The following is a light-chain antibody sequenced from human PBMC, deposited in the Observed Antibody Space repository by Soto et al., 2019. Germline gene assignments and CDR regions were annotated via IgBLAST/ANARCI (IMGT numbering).Light chain of an antibody. J-gene: IGKJ4*01. Sequence: DIQMTQSPSSLSASVGDRVTITCQASQDISNYLNWYQQKPGKAPKLLIYDASKLETGVPSRVSGSGSGTDFTFTISSLQPEDIATYYCQEYDNLLALTFGGETKVEIK. V-gene: IGKV1-33*01. CDR2: DAS. CDR1: QDISNY. CDR3: QEYDNLLALT.